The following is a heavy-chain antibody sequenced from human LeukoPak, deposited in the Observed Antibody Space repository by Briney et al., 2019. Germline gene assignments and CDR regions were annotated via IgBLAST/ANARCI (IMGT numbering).Heavy chain of an antibody. CDR3: VRQEFEHSSLPSWFAP. Sequence: GESLKLSCKGSGYRFTSYWIGWVRQRPGKGLEGMAIIYPGDFDARYSPSFQGHVTISDDNSISTAYVQWSSMKASDTAMYFCVRQEFEHSSLPSWFAPWGQGTLVIVSP. V-gene: IGHV5-51*01. J-gene: IGHJ5*02. D-gene: IGHD6-6*01. CDR1: GYRFTSYW. CDR2: IYPGDFDA.